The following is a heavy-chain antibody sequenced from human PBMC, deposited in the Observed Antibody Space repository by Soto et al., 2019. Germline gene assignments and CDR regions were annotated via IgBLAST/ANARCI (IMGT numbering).Heavy chain of an antibody. CDR2: ISTGGSTI. CDR1: GFTFRAYY. CDR3: AKEVSLGSTVDLGY. D-gene: IGHD7-27*01. J-gene: IGHJ4*02. Sequence: GGSLRLSCTASGFTFRAYYMNWIRQAPGKGLEWVSYISTGGSTIFYADSVKGRFTISRDNDKNSLYLQMKSLRVEDTAIYYCAKEVSLGSTVDLGYWGQGALVTVSS. V-gene: IGHV3-11*01.